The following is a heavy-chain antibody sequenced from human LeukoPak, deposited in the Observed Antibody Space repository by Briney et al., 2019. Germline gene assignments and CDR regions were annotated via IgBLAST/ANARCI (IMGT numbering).Heavy chain of an antibody. D-gene: IGHD6-19*01. CDR2: INHSGST. CDR3: ARSVKAYSSGWYYYYYYMDV. J-gene: IGHJ6*03. CDR1: GGSFSGYY. Sequence: PSETLSLTCAVYGGSFSGYYWSWIRQPPGKGLEWIGEINHSGSTNYNPSLKSRVTISVDTSKNQFSLKLSSVTAADTAVYYCARSVKAYSSGWYYYYYYMDVWGKGTTVTISS. V-gene: IGHV4-34*01.